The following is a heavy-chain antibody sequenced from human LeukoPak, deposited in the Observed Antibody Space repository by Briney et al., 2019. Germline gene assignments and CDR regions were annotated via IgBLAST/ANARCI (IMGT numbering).Heavy chain of an antibody. D-gene: IGHD6-6*01. Sequence: SETLSLTCAVYGGSFSGYYWSWIRRPPGKGLEWIGEINHSGSTYYNPSLKSRVTISVDTSKNQFSLKLSSVTAADTAVYYCARLMSIAARPNDGAFDIWGQGTMVTVSS. J-gene: IGHJ3*02. CDR3: ARLMSIAARPNDGAFDI. CDR1: GGSFSGYY. V-gene: IGHV4-34*01. CDR2: INHSGST.